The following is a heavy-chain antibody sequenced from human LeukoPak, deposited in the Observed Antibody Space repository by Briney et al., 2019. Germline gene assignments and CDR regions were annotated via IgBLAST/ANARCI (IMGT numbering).Heavy chain of an antibody. CDR3: ARDGSGWFGDQEDY. V-gene: IGHV1-8*01. J-gene: IGHJ4*02. Sequence: ASVKVSCKASGYTFTSYDINWVRQATGQGLEWMGWMNPNSGNTGYAQKFQGRATMTRNTSISTAYMELSSLRSEDTAVYYCARDGSGWFGDQEDYWGQGTLVTVSS. CDR2: MNPNSGNT. D-gene: IGHD6-19*01. CDR1: GYTFTSYD.